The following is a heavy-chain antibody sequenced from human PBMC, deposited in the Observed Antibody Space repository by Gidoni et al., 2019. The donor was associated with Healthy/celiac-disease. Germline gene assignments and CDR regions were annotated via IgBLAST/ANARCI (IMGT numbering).Heavy chain of an antibody. CDR3: ARDPGIAVAALSSAGAFDI. J-gene: IGHJ3*02. Sequence: VQLVESGGGVVQPGRSLMLSCATSGITFGSYALHWVPQAPGKGLEWVAVISYDGSNKYYADSVKGRFTISRDNSKNTLYLQMNSLRAEDTAVYYCARDPGIAVAALSSAGAFDIWGQGTMVTVSS. CDR1: GITFGSYA. CDR2: ISYDGSNK. V-gene: IGHV3-30-3*01. D-gene: IGHD6-19*01.